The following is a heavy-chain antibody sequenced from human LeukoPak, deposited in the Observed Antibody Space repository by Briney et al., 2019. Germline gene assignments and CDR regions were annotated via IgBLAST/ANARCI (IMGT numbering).Heavy chain of an antibody. V-gene: IGHV4-59*01. D-gene: IGHD3-22*01. CDR1: GGSISSYY. CDR2: IYYSGST. CDR3: AREDDSSGYYDA. Sequence: SETLSLTCTVSGGSISSYYWSWIRQPPGKGLEWIGYIYYSGSTNYNPSLKSRVTISVDTSKNQFSLKLSSVTAADTAVYYCAREDDSSGYYDAWGQGTLVTVSS. J-gene: IGHJ5*02.